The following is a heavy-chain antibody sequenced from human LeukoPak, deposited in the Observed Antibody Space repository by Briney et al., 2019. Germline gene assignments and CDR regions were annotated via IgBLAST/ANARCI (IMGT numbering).Heavy chain of an antibody. Sequence: ASVKVSCKASGYTFTTYTINWVRQAPGQGLEWMGWINTNSGNPTYAQGFTGRFVFSLDTSVSTAYLQITSLKAEDSATYYCARLSLRGDWNFDLWGRGTLVTVSS. V-gene: IGHV7-4-1*02. CDR3: ARLSLRGDWNFDL. CDR1: GYTFTTYT. D-gene: IGHD4-17*01. J-gene: IGHJ2*01. CDR2: INTNSGNP.